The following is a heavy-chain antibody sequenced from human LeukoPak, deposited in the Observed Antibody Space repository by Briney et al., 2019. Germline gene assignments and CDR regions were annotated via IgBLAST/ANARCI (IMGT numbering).Heavy chain of an antibody. D-gene: IGHD1-26*01. J-gene: IGHJ4*02. CDR3: AREPLVGATSHLFDY. CDR1: GFTFSSYA. Sequence: PGGSLRLSCAASGFTFSSYAMHWVRQAPGKGLEWVAVISYDGSNKYYADSVKGRFTISRDNSKNTLYLQMNSLRAEDTAAYYCAREPLVGATSHLFDYWGQGTLVTVSS. CDR2: ISYDGSNK. V-gene: IGHV3-30-3*01.